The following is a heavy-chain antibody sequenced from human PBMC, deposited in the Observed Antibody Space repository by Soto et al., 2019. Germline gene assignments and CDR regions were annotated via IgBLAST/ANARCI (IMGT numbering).Heavy chain of an antibody. J-gene: IGHJ5*02. V-gene: IGHV3-23*01. Sequence: PGDSLKISCAASGFTFSSYAMRWVRQAPGKGLEWVSAISGSSTYYADSVKGRFTISRDNSKNTLYLQMNSLRAEDTAVYYCARVRYYDSGSSINWFDPWGQGTLVTVSS. CDR3: ARVRYYDSGSSINWFDP. D-gene: IGHD3-10*01. CDR2: ISGSST. CDR1: GFTFSSYA.